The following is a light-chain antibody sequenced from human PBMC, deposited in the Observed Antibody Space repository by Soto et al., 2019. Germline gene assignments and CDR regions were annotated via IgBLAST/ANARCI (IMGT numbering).Light chain of an antibody. CDR2: DAS. CDR3: QESYSTS. V-gene: IGKV1-39*01. Sequence: DIQMTQSPSPLSASVGDRVTITCRASQSISSWLAWYQQKPGKAPVLLIYDASTLQGGVPSRFSGSGSGTDFTLTISSLQPEDMATYYCQESYSTSFGQGTKVDIK. J-gene: IGKJ1*01. CDR1: QSISSW.